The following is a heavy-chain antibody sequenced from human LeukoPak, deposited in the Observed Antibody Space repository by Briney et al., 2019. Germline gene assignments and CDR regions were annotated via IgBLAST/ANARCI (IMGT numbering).Heavy chain of an antibody. CDR3: ASSHFNIAAFSPSAY. Sequence: PGGSLRLSCAASGITVSNYYMSWVRQAPGKGLEWVSVIYSGGNIYYADSVKGRFTISRDNYQNPLSLQMKSLRAEDTAVYYCASSHFNIAAFSPSAYWGQGTLVTVSS. J-gene: IGHJ4*02. V-gene: IGHV3-66*01. CDR1: GITVSNYY. CDR2: IYSGGNI. D-gene: IGHD6-13*01.